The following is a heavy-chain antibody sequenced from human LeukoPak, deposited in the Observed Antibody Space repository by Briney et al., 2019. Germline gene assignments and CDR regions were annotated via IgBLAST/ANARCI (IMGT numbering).Heavy chain of an antibody. D-gene: IGHD2-21*02. V-gene: IGHV4-39*07. J-gene: IGHJ4*02. CDR3: ARDTGDSDFDY. CDR1: GGSISSSSYY. Sequence: SETLSLTCTVSGGSISSSSYYWGWIRQPPGKGLEWIGSIYYSGSTYYNPSLKSRVTISVDTSKNQFSLKLSSVTAADTAVYYCARDTGDSDFDYWGQGTLVTVSS. CDR2: IYYSGST.